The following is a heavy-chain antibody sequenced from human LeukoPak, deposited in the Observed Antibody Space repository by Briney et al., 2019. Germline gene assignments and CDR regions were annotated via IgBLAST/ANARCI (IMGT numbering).Heavy chain of an antibody. V-gene: IGHV1-18*01. CDR3: ARDLSGASGKTY. CDR2: ISAYNGNT. D-gene: IGHD2/OR15-2a*01. J-gene: IGHJ4*02. Sequence: ASVTVSCKASGYTFTSYGISWVRQAPGQGLEWMGWISAYNGNTNYAQRLQGRVTMTTDTSTSTAYMELRSLRSDDTAVYYCARDLSGASGKTYWGQGTLVTVSS. CDR1: GYTFTSYG.